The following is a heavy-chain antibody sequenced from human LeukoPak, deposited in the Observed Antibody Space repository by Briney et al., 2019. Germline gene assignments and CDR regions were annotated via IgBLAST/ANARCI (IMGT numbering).Heavy chain of an antibody. V-gene: IGHV2-70*20. J-gene: IGHJ4*02. D-gene: IGHD4-11*01. Sequence: SGPTLVSPTQTLTLTGTISGFSLNARGVCVGWVRQPPGKALEWLALINWAADKFYRPSLESRLTISRDNSKNQVVLAMTNVDPVDTATYDCAPIRYGDDYTYAGGAFDSWGQGTLVTVSS. CDR3: APIRYGDDYTYAGGAFDS. CDR1: GFSLNARGVC. CDR2: INWAADK.